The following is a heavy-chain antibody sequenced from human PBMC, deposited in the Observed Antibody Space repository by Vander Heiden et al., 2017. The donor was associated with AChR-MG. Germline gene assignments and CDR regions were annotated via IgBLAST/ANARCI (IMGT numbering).Heavy chain of an antibody. CDR1: GFHVKNNY. CDR2: IYNNGET. J-gene: IGHJ4*02. Sequence: VKVVESGGDTVQPGGSLRLTCGASGFHVKNNYMHWVRQAPGKGLEWVSVIYNNGETYYGDSVKGRFTISRDTSKNALYLEMNSLRAEDTAVYYCARDPFGGLDYWGQGTLVTVSS. D-gene: IGHD3-16*01. V-gene: IGHV3-66*01. CDR3: ARDPFGGLDY.